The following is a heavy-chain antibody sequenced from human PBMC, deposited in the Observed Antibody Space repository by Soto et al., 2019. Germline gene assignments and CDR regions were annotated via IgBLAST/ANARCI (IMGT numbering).Heavy chain of an antibody. V-gene: IGHV4-30-2*01. Sequence: PSETLSLTCTVSGGSVSSGGYSWSWIRQPPGKGLEWIGYIYHSGSTYYNPSLKSRVTISVDRSKNQFSLKLSSVTAADTAVYYGARRSHTPCFDYWGQGTRFT. CDR2: IYHSGST. CDR3: ARRSHTPCFDY. J-gene: IGHJ4*02. CDR1: GGSVSSGGYS. D-gene: IGHD2-2*02.